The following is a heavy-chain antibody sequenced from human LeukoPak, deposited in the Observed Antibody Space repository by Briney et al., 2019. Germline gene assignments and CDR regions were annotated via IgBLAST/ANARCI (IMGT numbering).Heavy chain of an antibody. D-gene: IGHD5-18*01. Sequence: GGSLRLSCAASGFTFSSYWMSWVRQAPGKGLEWVSSIDSDGTTSYADSVKGRFTISRDNPKNTLSLQMNSLRAEDTAVYYCARGDRGYSYGYVSASYYFDYWGQGTLVTVSS. CDR2: IDSDGTT. CDR1: GFTFSSYW. V-gene: IGHV3-53*01. J-gene: IGHJ4*02. CDR3: ARGDRGYSYGYVSASYYFDY.